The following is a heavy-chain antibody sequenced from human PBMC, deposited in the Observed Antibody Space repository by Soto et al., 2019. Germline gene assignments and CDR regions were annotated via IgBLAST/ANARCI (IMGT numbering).Heavy chain of an antibody. D-gene: IGHD3-22*01. V-gene: IGHV1-24*01. Sequence: GASVKVSCKVSGYSLTELSMHWVRQAPGKGHEWMGGFDPEDGETIYAQKFQGRVTMSEDTSTDTAYMELRSLRSEDTAVDYWATVNVFRDYYDSSRYSPYYFDYWGPGPLVTVSS. J-gene: IGHJ4*02. CDR1: GYSLTELS. CDR3: ATVNVFRDYYDSSRYSPYYFDY. CDR2: FDPEDGET.